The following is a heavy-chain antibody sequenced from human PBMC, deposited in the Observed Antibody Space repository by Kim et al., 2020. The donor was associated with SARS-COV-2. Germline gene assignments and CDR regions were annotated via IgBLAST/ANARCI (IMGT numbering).Heavy chain of an antibody. J-gene: IGHJ4*02. Sequence: GGSLRLSCAASGFTFSTYAMGWVRQAPGKGLEWVSAITNYGDKTYYADSVRGRFTISRDNSKNTLSLQMNSLRVEDTAVYYCAKEPAVLGRGFDYWCQGT. CDR2: ITNYGDKT. CDR1: GFTFSTYA. V-gene: IGHV3-23*01. CDR3: AKEPAVLGRGFDY. D-gene: IGHD6-19*01.